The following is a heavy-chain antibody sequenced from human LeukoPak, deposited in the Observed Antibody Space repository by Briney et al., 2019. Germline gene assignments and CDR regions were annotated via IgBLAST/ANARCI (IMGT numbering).Heavy chain of an antibody. CDR2: IKQDGSEK. CDR1: GFTFSRYW. Sequence: GGSLRLSCAASGFTFSRYWMTWVRQAPGKGLEWVANIKQDGSEKYYVGSVMGRFTISRDNAKNSLFLQMNSLRAEDTAVYYCARPHSISGDDAFDIWGHGTTVSVSS. CDR3: ARPHSISGDDAFDI. V-gene: IGHV3-7*01. D-gene: IGHD3-3*01. J-gene: IGHJ3*02.